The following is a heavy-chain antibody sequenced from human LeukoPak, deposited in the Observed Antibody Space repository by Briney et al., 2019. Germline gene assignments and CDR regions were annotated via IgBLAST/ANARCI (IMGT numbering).Heavy chain of an antibody. D-gene: IGHD2-15*01. J-gene: IGHJ4*02. CDR3: ARHATARVVVAATGDY. V-gene: IGHV4-39*01. Sequence: SETLSLTCTVSGGSISTSSYYWGWIRQPPGKGLEWIWSIYYSGSTYYNPSLKSRVTISVDTSKNQFSLKLTSVTAADTAVYYCARHATARVVVAATGDYWGQGTLVTVSS. CDR2: IYYSGST. CDR1: GGSISTSSYY.